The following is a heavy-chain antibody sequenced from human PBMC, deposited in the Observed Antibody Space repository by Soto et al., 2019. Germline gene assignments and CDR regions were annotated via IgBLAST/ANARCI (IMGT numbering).Heavy chain of an antibody. CDR1: GFIFSNAW. J-gene: IGHJ4*02. Sequence: PGGSLRLSCRTLGFIFSNAWMSWVRQAPGKGLEWVGRLKSKSDGGTTDYAPPVEGRFTISRDESKNTLYLQMDSLKTEDTAVYYCPTDRVHSKNWYYFAYWGQGALVTVSS. D-gene: IGHD1-1*01. V-gene: IGHV3-15*01. CDR2: LKSKSDGGTT. CDR3: PTDRVHSKNWYYFAY.